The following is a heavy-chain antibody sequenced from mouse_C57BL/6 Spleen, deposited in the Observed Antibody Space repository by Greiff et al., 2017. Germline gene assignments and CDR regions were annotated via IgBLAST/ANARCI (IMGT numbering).Heavy chain of an antibody. J-gene: IGHJ2*01. V-gene: IGHV1-26*01. CDR2: INPNNGGT. Sequence: EVKLQQSGPELVKPGASVKISCKASGYTFTDYYMNWVKQSHGKSLEWIGDINPNNGGTSYNQKFKGKATLTVDKSSSTAYMELRSLTSEDSAVYYCARILGDYWGQGTTLTVSS. D-gene: IGHD4-1*01. CDR1: GYTFTDYY. CDR3: ARILGDY.